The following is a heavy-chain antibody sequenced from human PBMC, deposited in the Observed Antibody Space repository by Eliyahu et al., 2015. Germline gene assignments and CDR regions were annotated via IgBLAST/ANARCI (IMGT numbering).Heavy chain of an antibody. CDR1: GYXFXXYG. J-gene: IGHJ4*02. V-gene: IGHV1-18*01. CDR3: ARDVLGCTNGVCYTDY. D-gene: IGHD2-8*01. Sequence: QVQLVQSGAEVKKPGASVKVSCKXSGYXFXXYGISWVRXXPGQGLEWMGWISAYNGNTNYAQKLQGRVTMTTDTSTSTAYMELRSLRSDDTAVYYCARDVLGCTNGVCYTDYWGQGTLVTVSS. CDR2: ISAYNGNT.